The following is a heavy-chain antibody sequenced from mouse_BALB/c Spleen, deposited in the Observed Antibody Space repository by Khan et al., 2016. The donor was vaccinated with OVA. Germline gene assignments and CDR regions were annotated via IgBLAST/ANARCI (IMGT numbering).Heavy chain of an antibody. D-gene: IGHD1-1*01. CDR1: GYTFTSYW. CDR2: ISPGSGSA. CDR3: ARSNYYGRSLYAMDY. V-gene: IGHV1S41*01. J-gene: IGHJ4*01. Sequence: DLVKPGASVKLSCKASGYTFTSYWINWIKQRPGQGLEWVGQISPGSGSAYYNEVFKGQATLTIDPSSTTASIQLSSLSSEDSAVYSGARSNYYGRSLYAMDYWGQGTSVTVSS.